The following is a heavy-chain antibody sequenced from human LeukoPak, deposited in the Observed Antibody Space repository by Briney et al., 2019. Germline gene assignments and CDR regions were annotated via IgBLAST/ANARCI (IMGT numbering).Heavy chain of an antibody. CDR2: IYTSGST. CDR3: GREGTSEGGWFDP. D-gene: IGHD1-1*01. V-gene: IGHV4-4*07. CDR1: VGSISSYY. J-gene: IGHJ5*02. Sequence: ETPSLTCTLPVGSISSYYWSGIRETPQKGLECIGRIYTSGSTNYNPPLNSRVITSVDTSTIQFSLKLSSVTAADTAVYYCGREGTSEGGWFDPWGQGTLVTVSS.